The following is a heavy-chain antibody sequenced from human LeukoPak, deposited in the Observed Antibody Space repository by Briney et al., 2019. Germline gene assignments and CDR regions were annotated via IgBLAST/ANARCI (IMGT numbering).Heavy chain of an antibody. J-gene: IGHJ3*02. CDR2: LFSGGTT. D-gene: IGHD3-10*01. CDR1: GFTVSSHY. V-gene: IGHV3-66*01. CDR3: ATGSGSYRDAFDI. Sequence: GGSLRLSCAASGFTVSSHYLTWVRQAPGKGLEWVSVLFSGGTTYYADSVKGRFIISRDNSKNTVYLQMNRMRADDTAVYYCATGSGSYRDAFDIWGQGTMVTVSS.